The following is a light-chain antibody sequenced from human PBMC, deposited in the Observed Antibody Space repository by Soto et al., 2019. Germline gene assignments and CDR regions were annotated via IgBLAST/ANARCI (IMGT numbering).Light chain of an antibody. CDR1: QSVGSN. CDR2: GAS. J-gene: IGKJ4*01. CDR3: QQYNDWPLT. Sequence: ERVMTQSPATLSVSPGERATLSCRASQSVGSNLAWYQQKPGQSPRLLIYGASTRATGIPARFSGSGSGTELTLTVSSLQSEDFAVYYCQQYNDWPLTFGGGTKVEIK. V-gene: IGKV3-15*01.